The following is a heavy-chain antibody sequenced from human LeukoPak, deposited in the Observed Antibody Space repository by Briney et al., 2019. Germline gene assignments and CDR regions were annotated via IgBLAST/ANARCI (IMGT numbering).Heavy chain of an antibody. D-gene: IGHD3-22*01. Sequence: PSETLSLTCTVSGGSISSYYWSWIRQPPGKGLEWIGYIYYSGSTNYNPSLKSRVTISVDTSKNQFSLKLSSVTAADTAVYYCTRAYYYDSSGSLNWFDPWGQGTLVTVSS. J-gene: IGHJ5*02. CDR3: TRAYYYDSSGSLNWFDP. CDR1: GGSISSYY. V-gene: IGHV4-59*01. CDR2: IYYSGST.